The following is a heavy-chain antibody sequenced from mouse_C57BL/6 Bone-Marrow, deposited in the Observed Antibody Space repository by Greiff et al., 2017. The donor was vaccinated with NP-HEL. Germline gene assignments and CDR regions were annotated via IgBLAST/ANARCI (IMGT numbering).Heavy chain of an antibody. V-gene: IGHV10-1*01. CDR2: IRSKSNNYAT. Sequence: GGGLVQPKGSLKLSCAASGFSFNTYAMNWVRQAPGKGLEWVARIRSKSNNYATYYADSVKDRFTISRDDSESMLYLQMNNLKTEDTAMYYCVRGPLTDYYAMDYWGQGTSVTVSS. CDR3: VRGPLTDYYAMDY. D-gene: IGHD1-1*01. CDR1: GFSFNTYA. J-gene: IGHJ4*01.